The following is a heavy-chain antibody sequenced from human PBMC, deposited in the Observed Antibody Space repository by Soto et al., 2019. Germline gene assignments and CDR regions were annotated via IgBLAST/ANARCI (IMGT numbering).Heavy chain of an antibody. D-gene: IGHD3-9*01. CDR1: GGSFSGYY. V-gene: IGHV4-34*01. CDR3: ARESHDILTGPPWVWYFDL. J-gene: IGHJ2*01. Sequence: QVQLQQWGAGPLRPLETLSLTCGVSGGSFSGYYWAWIRQSPGKGLEWIGEINDRGSINYNPSLKSRVSISVDTSKNHYSLNLRSVNAADTAVYYCARESHDILTGPPWVWYFDLWGRGILVTVSS. CDR2: INDRGSI.